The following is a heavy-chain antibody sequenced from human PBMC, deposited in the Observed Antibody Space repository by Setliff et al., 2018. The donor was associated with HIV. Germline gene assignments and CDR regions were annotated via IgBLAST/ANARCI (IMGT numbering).Heavy chain of an antibody. CDR3: ARDFAGFDY. D-gene: IGHD3-10*01. CDR1: GFTVSSNY. V-gene: IGHV3-21*01. Sequence: PGGSLRLSCAASGFTVSSNYMRWVRQGTGKGPEWVSSISSRSTYIYYADSVKGRFTIYRDDARNSLHLQMNSLRAEDTAIYYCARDFAGFDYWGRGILVTVSS. CDR2: ISSRSTYI. J-gene: IGHJ4*02.